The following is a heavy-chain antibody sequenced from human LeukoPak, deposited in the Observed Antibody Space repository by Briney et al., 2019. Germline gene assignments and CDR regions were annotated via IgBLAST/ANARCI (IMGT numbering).Heavy chain of an antibody. J-gene: IGHJ4*02. CDR2: INHSGST. V-gene: IGHV4-34*01. Sequence: PSETLSLTCAVYGGSFSGYYWSWIRQPPGKGLEWIGEINHSGSTNYNPSLKSRVTISVDTSKDQFSLKLSSVTAADTAVYYCARGGGGGAYNWNDAAVDFDYWGQGTLVTVSS. CDR3: ARGGGGGAYNWNDAAVDFDY. D-gene: IGHD1-20*01. CDR1: GGSFSGYY.